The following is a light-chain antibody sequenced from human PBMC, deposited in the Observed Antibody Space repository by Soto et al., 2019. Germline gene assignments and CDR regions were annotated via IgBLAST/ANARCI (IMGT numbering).Light chain of an antibody. CDR3: HQYGSAQAWT. J-gene: IGKJ1*01. Sequence: EIVLTQSPGTLSLFPGERATLSCRASQSISSNYLAWYQQKPGQAPRLLIHGASNRATGIPDRFSGAGSGTDFTLTISRLEPEDFAVYYCHQYGSAQAWTFGQGNKVEIK. CDR2: GAS. V-gene: IGKV3-20*01. CDR1: QSISSNY.